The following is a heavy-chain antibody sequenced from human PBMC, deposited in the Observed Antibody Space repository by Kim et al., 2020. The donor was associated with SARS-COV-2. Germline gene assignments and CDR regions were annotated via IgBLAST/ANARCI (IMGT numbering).Heavy chain of an antibody. CDR3: AKDMTRDILTGSAPWNDAFDI. CDR1: GFTFDDYA. V-gene: IGHV3-43*02. J-gene: IGHJ3*02. Sequence: GGSLRLSCAASGFTFDDYAMHWVRQAPGKGLEWVSLISGDGGSTYYADSVKGRFTISRDNSKNSLYLQMNSLRTEDTALYYCAKDMTRDILTGSAPWNDAFDIWGQGTMVTVSS. D-gene: IGHD3-9*01. CDR2: ISGDGGST.